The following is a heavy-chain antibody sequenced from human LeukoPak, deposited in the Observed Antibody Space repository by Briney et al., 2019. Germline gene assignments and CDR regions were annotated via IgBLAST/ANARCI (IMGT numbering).Heavy chain of an antibody. Sequence: PGRSLRLSCAASGFTFDDYVMHWVRQAPGKGLEWVSGISWNSGSIHYADSVKGRFTISRDNANNSLYLQMNSLRAEDTALYYCARGLVGTISPSLFDYWGQGTLVTVSS. J-gene: IGHJ4*02. D-gene: IGHD1-26*01. V-gene: IGHV3-9*01. CDR1: GFTFDDYV. CDR2: ISWNSGSI. CDR3: ARGLVGTISPSLFDY.